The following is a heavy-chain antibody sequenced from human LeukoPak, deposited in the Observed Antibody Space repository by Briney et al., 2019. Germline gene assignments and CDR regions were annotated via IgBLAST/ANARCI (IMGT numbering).Heavy chain of an antibody. D-gene: IGHD6-19*01. CDR2: ISSNGGST. CDR3: ARGWSFSGWDYYYGMDV. J-gene: IGHJ6*02. Sequence: GGSLRLSCAASGFTFSSYAMHWVRQAPGKGLEYVSAISSNGGSTYYANSVKGRFTISRDNSKNTLYLQMGSLRAEDMAVYYCARGWSFSGWDYYYGMDVWGQGTTVTVSS. V-gene: IGHV3-64*01. CDR1: GFTFSSYA.